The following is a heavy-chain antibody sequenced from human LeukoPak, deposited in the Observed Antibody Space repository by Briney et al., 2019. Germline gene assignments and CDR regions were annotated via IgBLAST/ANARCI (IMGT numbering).Heavy chain of an antibody. V-gene: IGHV6-1*01. D-gene: IGHD6-19*01. J-gene: IGHJ2*01. CDR2: TYYRSKWYN. CDR1: GDSVSSNSAA. CDR3: AREAYSSGWYVYWYFDL. Sequence: SQTLSLTCAISGDSVSSNSAAWNWIRQSPSRGLEWLGRTYYRSKWYNDYAVSVKSRITINPDTSKNQFSLQLNSVTPEDTAVYYCAREAYSSGWYVYWYFDLWGRGRLVTVSS.